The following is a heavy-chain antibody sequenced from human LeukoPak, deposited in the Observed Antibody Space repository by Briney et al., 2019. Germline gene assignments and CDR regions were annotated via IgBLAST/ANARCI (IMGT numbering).Heavy chain of an antibody. J-gene: IGHJ4*02. Sequence: ASVKVSCKASGYTFTGYYMHWVRQAPGQGLEWMGWINPNSGGTNYAQKFQGRVTMTRDTSISTAYMELSRLRSDDTAVYYCARSVVVAPAAISSYWGQGTLVTVSS. V-gene: IGHV1-2*02. CDR3: ARSVVVAPAAISSY. D-gene: IGHD2-2*01. CDR2: INPNSGGT. CDR1: GYTFTGYY.